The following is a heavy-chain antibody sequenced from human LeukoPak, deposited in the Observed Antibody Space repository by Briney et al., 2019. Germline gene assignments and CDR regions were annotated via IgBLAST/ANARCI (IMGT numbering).Heavy chain of an antibody. Sequence: GGSLRLSCAASGFTFDDYCMSWFRQPPAEELEWVSGINWNGGSTGYAASVKGRFTISRDNAKNSLYLQMNSLRAEDTALYHCARARIAAVGTGLFFAEDYYYYYMDVWGKGTTVTISS. D-gene: IGHD6-13*01. V-gene: IGHV3-20*01. J-gene: IGHJ6*03. CDR2: INWNGGST. CDR1: GFTFDDYC. CDR3: ARARIAAVGTGLFFAEDYYYYYMDV.